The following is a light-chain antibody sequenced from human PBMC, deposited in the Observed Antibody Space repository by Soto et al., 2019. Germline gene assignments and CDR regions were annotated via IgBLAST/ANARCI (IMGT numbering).Light chain of an antibody. V-gene: IGKV2-28*01. Sequence: EIVMTQSPLSLPVTPGEPASISCRSSQSLLHTNGYKYLDWYLQKPGQSPQLLSYMGSNRASGVPDRFSGSGSGTDFTLKITRVEAEDVGVYYCMQALQAPWTFGQGTKVEIK. CDR3: MQALQAPWT. J-gene: IGKJ1*01. CDR2: MGS. CDR1: QSLLHTNGYKY.